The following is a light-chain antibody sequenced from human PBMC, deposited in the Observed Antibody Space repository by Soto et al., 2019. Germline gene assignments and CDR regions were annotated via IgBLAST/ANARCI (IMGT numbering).Light chain of an antibody. V-gene: IGKV3-15*01. CDR3: QQHNAWPLT. CDR1: QTLRNK. Sequence: IVLTQSPGTLSVSPGERVILSCRASQTLRNKLAWYQQKPGQAPRLLIYGGFTRATGIPARFSGSGSGTEFTLTITSLQSEDFDIYYCQQHNAWPLTFGPGTKLDLK. CDR2: GGF. J-gene: IGKJ3*01.